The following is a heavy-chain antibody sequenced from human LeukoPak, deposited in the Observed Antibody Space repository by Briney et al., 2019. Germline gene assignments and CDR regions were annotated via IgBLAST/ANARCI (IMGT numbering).Heavy chain of an antibody. Sequence: ASVKVACKGSGNTFRTYVISWVRQAPGQGLEWMGWISVHNGNTNYAQKFQGRVTMTTDTSTSTAYMELRSLRSDDTAVYHCARGVGATFDAVEIWGQRTMVAVFS. D-gene: IGHD1-26*01. CDR3: ARGVGATFDAVEI. V-gene: IGHV1-18*01. CDR1: GNTFRTYV. J-gene: IGHJ3*02. CDR2: ISVHNGNT.